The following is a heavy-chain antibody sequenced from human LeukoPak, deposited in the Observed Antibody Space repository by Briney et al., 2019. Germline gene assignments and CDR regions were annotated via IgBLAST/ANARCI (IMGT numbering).Heavy chain of an antibody. J-gene: IGHJ4*02. Sequence: TGGSLRLSCVASEFTFSGYWMNWVRQAPGKGLEWMASIKQDGSEEYYVDSVKGRFTISRDGAKRSLFLQMNSLRAEDTAVYYCAGGRWLPLPDYWGQGTLVTVSS. CDR1: EFTFSGYW. CDR2: IKQDGSEE. D-gene: IGHD5-24*01. V-gene: IGHV3-7*03. CDR3: AGGRWLPLPDY.